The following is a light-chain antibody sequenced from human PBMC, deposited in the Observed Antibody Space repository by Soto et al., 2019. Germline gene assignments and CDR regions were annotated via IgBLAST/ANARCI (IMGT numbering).Light chain of an antibody. J-gene: IGLJ1*01. CDR2: EVT. CDR3: YSYRSGSAHV. CDR1: SSDVGGYNR. Sequence: QSALTQPASVSGSPGQSITISCTGTSSDVGGYNRVSWYQQHPDKAPKLIIYEVTNRPSGISNRFSGSKSGDKASLTISGLQAEDEADYYCYSYRSGSAHVFGTGTKVTVX. V-gene: IGLV2-14*01.